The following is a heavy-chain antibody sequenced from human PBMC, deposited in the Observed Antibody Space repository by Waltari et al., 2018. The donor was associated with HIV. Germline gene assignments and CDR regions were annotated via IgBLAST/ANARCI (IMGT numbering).Heavy chain of an antibody. V-gene: IGHV3-21*02. D-gene: IGHD2-2*01. CDR3: VRDDPGYEPIDY. CDR2: ISRDNRES. Sequence: VRLMESGGGLVEPGGSLTISCAASGFTFSRYTMKWIRHIPGKGLEWLASISRDNRESYYIDSIKGRFTISRDNAANSVFLHMDRLRVDDTAQYFCVRDDPGYEPIDYWGRGTRVTVSS. CDR1: GFTFSRYT. J-gene: IGHJ4*02.